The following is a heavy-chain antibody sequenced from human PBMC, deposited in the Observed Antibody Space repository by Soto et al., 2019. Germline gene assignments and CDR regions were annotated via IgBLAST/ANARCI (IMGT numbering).Heavy chain of an antibody. CDR1: GYTFSNCA. J-gene: IGHJ4*02. V-gene: IGHV1-3*01. Sequence: GASVKVFCKASGYTFSNCAMHWVRQAPGQGLEWMGWINAGNGDTKYSQKFQDRVTITRDTSASTAYMELSSLRFEDTAVYYCASEIDATTATSLDYWGQGTLVTVSS. CDR3: ASEIDATTATSLDY. CDR2: INAGNGDT. D-gene: IGHD4-17*01.